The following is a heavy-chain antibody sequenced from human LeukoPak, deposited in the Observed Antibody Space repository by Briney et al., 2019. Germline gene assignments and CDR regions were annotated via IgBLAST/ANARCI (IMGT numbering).Heavy chain of an antibody. D-gene: IGHD3/OR15-3a*01. J-gene: IGHJ4*02. V-gene: IGHV4-59*01. CDR1: GGSISSYY. CDR2: IYYSGST. Sequence: SETLSLTCTVSGGSISSYYWSWIRQPPGKGLEWIGYIYYSGSTYYNPSLKSRVTISVDTSKNQFSLKLSSVTAADTAVYYCARSHSVWTSFDYWGQGTLVTVSS. CDR3: ARSHSVWTSFDY.